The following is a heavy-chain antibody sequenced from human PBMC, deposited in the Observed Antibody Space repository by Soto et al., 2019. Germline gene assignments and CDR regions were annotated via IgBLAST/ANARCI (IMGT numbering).Heavy chain of an antibody. CDR1: GGSISSGGNY. V-gene: IGHV4-31*03. CDR3: ARRTAVAGTFDY. Sequence: QVQLQESGPGLVKPSQTLSLTCTVSGGSISSGGNYWSWIRQHPGKGLEWIGYIYYSGTTYYNPPFKCRVSRSLDTSKNQFSRKLSSVTAADTAVYYWARRTAVAGTFDYWGQGTLVTVSS. J-gene: IGHJ4*02. CDR2: IYYSGTT. D-gene: IGHD6-19*01.